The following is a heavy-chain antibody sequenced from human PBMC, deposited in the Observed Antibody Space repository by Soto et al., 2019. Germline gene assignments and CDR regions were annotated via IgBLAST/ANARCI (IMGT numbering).Heavy chain of an antibody. Sequence: SQTLSLTCAISGDSVSSNSASWNWIRQSPSRGLEWLGRTYYRSKWYNDYAVSVKSRVTISLDTSKNQFSLRLDSVTAADTAVYFCVRSSIIPRVFMYPFDYWGHGTLVTVSS. CDR3: VRSSIIPRVFMYPFDY. D-gene: IGHD3-3*01. J-gene: IGHJ4*01. V-gene: IGHV6-1*01. CDR2: TYYRSKWYN. CDR1: GDSVSSNSAS.